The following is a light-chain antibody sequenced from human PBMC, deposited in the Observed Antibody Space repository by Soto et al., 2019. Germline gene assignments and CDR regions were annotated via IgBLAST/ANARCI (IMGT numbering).Light chain of an antibody. CDR1: SSDVGGYDY. Sequence: QSALTQPASVSGSPGQSITISCTGTSSDVGGYDYVSWYQQHPGKAPKLMIYDVTNRPSGVSTRFSASKSGNTASLTISGRQAEDEADYYCCSFSSITTRIFGGGTKLTVL. CDR2: DVT. V-gene: IGLV2-14*03. J-gene: IGLJ2*01. CDR3: CSFSSITTRI.